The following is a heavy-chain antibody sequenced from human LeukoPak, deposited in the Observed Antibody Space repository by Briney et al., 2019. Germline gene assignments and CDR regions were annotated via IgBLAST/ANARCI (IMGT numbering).Heavy chain of an antibody. CDR2: IYYSGST. Sequence: SETLSLTCTVSGGSISSSSYYWGWIRQPPGKGLEWIGSIYYSGSTYYNPSLKSRVTISVDTSKNQFSLKLSSVTAADTAVYYCARALMATRGPDYWGQGTLVTVSS. CDR3: ARALMATRGPDY. CDR1: GGSISSSSYY. V-gene: IGHV4-39*07. J-gene: IGHJ4*02. D-gene: IGHD5-24*01.